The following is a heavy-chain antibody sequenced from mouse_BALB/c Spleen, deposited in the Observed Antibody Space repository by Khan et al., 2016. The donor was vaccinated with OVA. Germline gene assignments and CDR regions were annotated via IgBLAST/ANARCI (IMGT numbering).Heavy chain of an antibody. CDR2: IKTNTGET. J-gene: IGHJ2*01. CDR3: ARESLVLYFDH. Sequence: QVQLKQSGPELKKPGETVKISCKTSGYTFTNYGMNWVKQTPGKGLKWMGWIKTNTGETTYAEEFKGRFTFSLETSASTAYLQINNLTNEDAATYFCARESLVLYFDHWGQGTTLTVSS. CDR1: GYTFTNYG. D-gene: IGHD6-2*01. V-gene: IGHV9-3*02.